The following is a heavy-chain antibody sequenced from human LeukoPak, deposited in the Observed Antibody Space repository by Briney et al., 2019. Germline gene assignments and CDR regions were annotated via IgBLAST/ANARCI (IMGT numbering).Heavy chain of an antibody. D-gene: IGHD3-22*01. Sequence: ASVKVSCKASGYTFTGYYMHWVRQAPGQGLEWMGWINPNSGGTNYAQKFQGRVTMTRDTSISTAYMELSRLRSDDTAVYYCARDVASYYYDSSGYYFDYWGQGTLVTVSS. J-gene: IGHJ4*02. CDR3: ARDVASYYYDSSGYYFDY. CDR2: INPNSGGT. CDR1: GYTFTGYY. V-gene: IGHV1-2*02.